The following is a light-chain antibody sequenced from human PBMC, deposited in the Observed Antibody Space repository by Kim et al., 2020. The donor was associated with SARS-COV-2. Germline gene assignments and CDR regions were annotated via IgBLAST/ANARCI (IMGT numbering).Light chain of an antibody. Sequence: VALGQTVRITCQGDSLRSYYASWYQQKPGPAPVLVIYGKNNRPSGIPDRFSGSSSGNTASLTITGAQAEDEADYYCNSRDNSGNHPFGTGTKVTVL. CDR2: GKN. V-gene: IGLV3-19*01. CDR1: SLRSYY. J-gene: IGLJ1*01. CDR3: NSRDNSGNHP.